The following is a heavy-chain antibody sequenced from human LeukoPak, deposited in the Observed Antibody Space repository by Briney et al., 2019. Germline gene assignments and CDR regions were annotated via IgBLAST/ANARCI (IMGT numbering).Heavy chain of an antibody. CDR1: GFTFSSYV. CDR3: ARAGRFSPYSSSWYYFDY. J-gene: IGHJ4*02. Sequence: GGSLRLSCAASGFTFSSYVMHWVRQAPGKGLEWVAIISYDGSNEYYADSVKGRFTISRDNSKNTLYLQMNSLRAADTAVYYCARAGRFSPYSSSWYYFDYWGQGTLVTVSS. D-gene: IGHD6-13*01. V-gene: IGHV3-30*04. CDR2: ISYDGSNE.